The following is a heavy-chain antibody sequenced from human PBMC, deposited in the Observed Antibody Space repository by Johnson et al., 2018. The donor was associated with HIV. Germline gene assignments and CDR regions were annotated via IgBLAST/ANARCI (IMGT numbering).Heavy chain of an antibody. V-gene: IGHV3-7*02. CDR2: IKQDGSEK. J-gene: IGHJ3*02. D-gene: IGHD2-15*01. Sequence: PGKGLEWVANIKQDGSEKYYVDSVKGRFTISRDNSKNTLDLQMKRLRAEDTAVYYCARNPTTQESRVVGDFGAFDIWGQGTMVTVSS. CDR3: ARNPTTQESRVVGDFGAFDI.